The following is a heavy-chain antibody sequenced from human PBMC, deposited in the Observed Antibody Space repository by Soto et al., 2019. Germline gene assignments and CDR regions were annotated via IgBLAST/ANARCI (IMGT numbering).Heavy chain of an antibody. CDR3: AHRKQNSSSWEVLDY. V-gene: IGHV2-5*02. D-gene: IGHD6-13*01. Sequence: QITLKESGPTLVKPTQTLTLTCTFSGFSLSTSGVGVGWIRQPPGKALEWLALIYWDDDKRYSPSLKSRLTIXXDXYXXQVVLTMTNMDPVDTATYYCAHRKQNSSSWEVLDYWGQGTLVTVSS. CDR1: GFSLSTSGVG. CDR2: IYWDDDK. J-gene: IGHJ4*02.